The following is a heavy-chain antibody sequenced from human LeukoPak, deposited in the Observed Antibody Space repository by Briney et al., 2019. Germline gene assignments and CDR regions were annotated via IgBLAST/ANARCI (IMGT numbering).Heavy chain of an antibody. J-gene: IGHJ4*02. CDR2: ISSSGSTI. D-gene: IGHD3-10*01. CDR1: GFTFSSYE. CDR3: ARDDYGSGSLDY. Sequence: GGSLRPSCAASGFTFSSYEMNWVRQAPGKGLEWVSYISSSGSTIYYADSVKGRFTISRDNAKNSLYLQMNSLRAEDTAVYYCARDDYGSGSLDYWGQGTLVTVSS. V-gene: IGHV3-48*03.